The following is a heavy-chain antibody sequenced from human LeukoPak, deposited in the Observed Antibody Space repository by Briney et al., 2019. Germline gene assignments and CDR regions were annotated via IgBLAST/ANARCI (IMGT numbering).Heavy chain of an antibody. J-gene: IGHJ4*02. CDR2: IHYSGST. Sequence: PSETLSLTCTVSGGSVSGGNYYCSWTRQSPGKGLEWIGYIHYSGSTVYSPSLKSRVTMSIDTSKNQSSLNLSSVTAADTAVYYCARTGSTGGYWGQGTLVTVSS. CDR3: ARTGSTGGY. D-gene: IGHD1-14*01. CDR1: GGSVSGGNYY. V-gene: IGHV4-61*01.